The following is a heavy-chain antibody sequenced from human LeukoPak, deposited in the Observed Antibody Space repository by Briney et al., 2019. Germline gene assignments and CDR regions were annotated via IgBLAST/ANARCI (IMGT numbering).Heavy chain of an antibody. J-gene: IGHJ4*02. V-gene: IGHV3-64D*06. CDR3: VKGSHGPDYDFWSGYHY. Sequence: GGSLRLSCSASGFTFSSYAMHWVRQAPGKGLEYVSAISSNGGSTYYADSVKGRFTISRDNSKNTLYLQVSSLRAEDTAVYYCVKGSHGPDYDFWSGYHYWGQGTLVTVSS. CDR2: ISSNGGST. CDR1: GFTFSSYA. D-gene: IGHD3-3*01.